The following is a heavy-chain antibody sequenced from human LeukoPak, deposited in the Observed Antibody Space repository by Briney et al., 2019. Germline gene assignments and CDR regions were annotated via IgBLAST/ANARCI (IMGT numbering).Heavy chain of an antibody. CDR3: ARAHEYALDL. V-gene: IGHV3-7*04. CDR2: IREDGSVK. D-gene: IGHD2-8*01. Sequence: GGSLRLSCVASGFTFSNYWMAWVRQAPGKGLEWLANIREDGSVKKYVDSMKGRFTISRDNAKDLLYLQLNSLTAEDTAVYFCARAHEYALDLWGQGTLVTVSS. CDR1: GFTFSNYW. J-gene: IGHJ4*02.